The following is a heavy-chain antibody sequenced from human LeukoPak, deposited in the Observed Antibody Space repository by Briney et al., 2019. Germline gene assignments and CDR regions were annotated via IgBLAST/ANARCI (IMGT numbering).Heavy chain of an antibody. CDR2: ISSSSSYI. CDR3: ARSMVRGVILFDY. J-gene: IGHJ4*02. D-gene: IGHD3-10*01. V-gene: IGHV3-21*01. CDR1: GFTFSNYW. Sequence: GGSLRLSCAASGFTFSNYWMSWVRQAPGKGLEWVSSISSSSSYIYYADSVKGRFTISRDNAKNSLYLQMNSLRAEDTAVYYCARSMVRGVILFDYWGQGTLVTVSS.